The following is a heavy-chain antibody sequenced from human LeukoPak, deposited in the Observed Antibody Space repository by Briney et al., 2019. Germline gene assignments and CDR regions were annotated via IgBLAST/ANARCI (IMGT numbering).Heavy chain of an antibody. D-gene: IGHD2-21*02. Sequence: ASVKVSCKASGYTFTGYHMHWVRQAPGQGLEWLGRINPSDGDTHYAQKFQGRVTMTRDTSTSTVYMDLSSLTSEDTAVYNCAREKALTYYFDYWGQGTLVTASS. CDR3: AREKALTYYFDY. CDR1: GYTFTGYH. J-gene: IGHJ4*02. V-gene: IGHV1-46*01. CDR2: INPSDGDT.